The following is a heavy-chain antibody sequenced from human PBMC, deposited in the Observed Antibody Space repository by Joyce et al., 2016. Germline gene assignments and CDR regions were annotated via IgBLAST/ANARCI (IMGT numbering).Heavy chain of an antibody. CDR3: ATVEYSYGSGTPRDYYYYMDV. CDR2: VETEDGET. D-gene: IGHD3-10*01. V-gene: IGHV1-69-2*01. CDR1: GYTFTDYY. J-gene: IGHJ6*03. Sequence: EVQVVQSGAEVKKPGATVKISCKVSGYTFTDYYMHWVKQAPGKGLEWMGLVETEDGETMYAEKCQGRVTITAGTSADTAYMELSSLRSEDTAVYYCATVEYSYGSGTPRDYYYYMDVWGKGTTVTVSS.